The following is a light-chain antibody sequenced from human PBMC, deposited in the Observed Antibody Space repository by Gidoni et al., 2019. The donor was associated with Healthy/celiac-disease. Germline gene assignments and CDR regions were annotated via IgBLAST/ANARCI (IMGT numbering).Light chain of an antibody. J-gene: IGLJ2*01. CDR3: NSRDSSGNHVV. Sequence: SSELTQDPDVSVALGQTVRLTCQGESLRSYYASWYQQKPGHAPVLVLYGKNNRPSGIPDRFSGSSSGNTASLTITGAQAEDEADYYCNSRDSSGNHVVFGGGTKLTVL. CDR2: GKN. CDR1: SLRSYY. V-gene: IGLV3-19*01.